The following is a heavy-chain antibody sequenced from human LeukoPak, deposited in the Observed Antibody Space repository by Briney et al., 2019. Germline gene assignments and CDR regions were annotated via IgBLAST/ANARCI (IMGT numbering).Heavy chain of an antibody. CDR1: GFTFSSYG. CDR3: AKDSRPSGGVKNGYYYYYYYMDV. CDR2: ISGSGGST. Sequence: GGSLRLSCAASGFTFSSYGMSWVRQAPGKGLEWVSAISGSGGSTYYADSVKGRFTISRDNSKNTLYLQMNSLRAEDTAVYYCAKDSRPSGGVKNGYYYYYYYMDVWGKGTTVTISS. D-gene: IGHD1-26*01. V-gene: IGHV3-23*01. J-gene: IGHJ6*03.